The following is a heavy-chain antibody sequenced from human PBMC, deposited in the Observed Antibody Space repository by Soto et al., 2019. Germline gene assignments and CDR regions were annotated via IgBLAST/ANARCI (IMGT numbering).Heavy chain of an antibody. Sequence: SETLSLTCSVSGDSISNYYWSWIRQPPGKGLEWIGYIYYTGNANYNPSLRSRATISFDTSKSQFSLQLSSVTAADTAVYYCASVLGREYLQHWGQGTLVTVYS. CDR3: ASVLGREYLQH. D-gene: IGHD3-16*01. CDR2: IYYTGNA. J-gene: IGHJ1*01. CDR1: GDSISNYY. V-gene: IGHV4-59*01.